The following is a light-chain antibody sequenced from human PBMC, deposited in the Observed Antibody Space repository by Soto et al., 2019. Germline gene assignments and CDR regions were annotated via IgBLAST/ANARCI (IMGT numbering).Light chain of an antibody. V-gene: IGKV1-9*01. CDR1: QSINKW. Sequence: DILLTQSPSTLSASVGDRVTISCRASQSINKWLAWYQQKPGRAPKLLMYIASTLQTGVPSRFSGSQSGTEFTLTISSLQPEDFATYYCQQVNNYPITFGQGTRLEIK. CDR2: IAS. CDR3: QQVNNYPIT. J-gene: IGKJ5*01.